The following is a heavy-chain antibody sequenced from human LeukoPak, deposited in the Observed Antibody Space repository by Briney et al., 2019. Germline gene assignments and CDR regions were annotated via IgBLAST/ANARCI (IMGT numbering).Heavy chain of an antibody. D-gene: IGHD2-2*03. CDR1: GYTFTSYG. CDR2: ISAYNGNT. Sequence: ASVKVSCKASGYTFTSYGISWVRQAPGQGLEWMGWISAYNGNTNYAQKLQGRVTMTTDTSTSTAYMELRSLRSDDTAVYYCARVELDIVVVPAANYYFDYWGQGTLVTVSS. V-gene: IGHV1-18*01. J-gene: IGHJ4*02. CDR3: ARVELDIVVVPAANYYFDY.